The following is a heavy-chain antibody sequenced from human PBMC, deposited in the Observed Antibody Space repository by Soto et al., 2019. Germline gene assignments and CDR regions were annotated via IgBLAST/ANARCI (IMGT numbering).Heavy chain of an antibody. V-gene: IGHV1-2*02. Sequence: SCKASGYTFTGYYMHWVRQAPGQGLEWMGWINPNSGGTNYAQKFQGRVTMTRDTSISTAYMELSRLRSDDTAVYYCAREGDSGYDFLTSPAQVDYWGQGTLAT. CDR1: GYTFTGYY. D-gene: IGHD5-12*01. J-gene: IGHJ4*02. CDR3: AREGDSGYDFLTSPAQVDY. CDR2: INPNSGGT.